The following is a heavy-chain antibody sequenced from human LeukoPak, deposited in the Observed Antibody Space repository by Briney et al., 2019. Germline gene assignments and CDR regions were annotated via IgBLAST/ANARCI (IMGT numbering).Heavy chain of an antibody. Sequence: PGGSLRLSCAASGFTFSSHGMHWVRQAPGKGLEWLAYIRYDGSNKKYADSVKGRFTISRDNSKNTLYLQMNSLRAEDAAVYYCAKAVGMIVVVTQFDYWGQGTLVTVSS. D-gene: IGHD3-22*01. CDR2: IRYDGSNK. CDR3: AKAVGMIVVVTQFDY. V-gene: IGHV3-30*02. J-gene: IGHJ4*02. CDR1: GFTFSSHG.